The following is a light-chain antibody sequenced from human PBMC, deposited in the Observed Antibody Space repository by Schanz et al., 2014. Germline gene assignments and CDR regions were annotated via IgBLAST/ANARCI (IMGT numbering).Light chain of an antibody. Sequence: QSALTQPASVSGSPGQSITISCTGTSSDVGSYGFVSWYQHYPGKAPKVMIYDVSNRPSGVSNRFSASKSGNTASLTISGLQAEDEADYYCSSYTISSSYVFGTGTKLTVL. V-gene: IGLV2-14*02. J-gene: IGLJ1*01. CDR2: DVS. CDR3: SSYTISSSYV. CDR1: SSDVGSYGF.